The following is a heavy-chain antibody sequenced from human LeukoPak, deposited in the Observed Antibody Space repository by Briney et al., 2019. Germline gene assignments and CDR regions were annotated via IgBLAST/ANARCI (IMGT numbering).Heavy chain of an antibody. CDR1: GFTFSSYA. CDR3: ARPVRYSLYYYMDG. J-gene: IGHJ6*03. CDR2: ISYDGSNK. Sequence: GGSLRLSCAASGFTFSSYAMHWVRQAPGKGLEWVAVISYDGSNKYYADSVKGRFTISRDNSKNTLYLQMNSLRAEDTAVYYCARPVRYSLYYYMDGWGKGTTVTVSS. V-gene: IGHV3-30*04. D-gene: IGHD3-9*01.